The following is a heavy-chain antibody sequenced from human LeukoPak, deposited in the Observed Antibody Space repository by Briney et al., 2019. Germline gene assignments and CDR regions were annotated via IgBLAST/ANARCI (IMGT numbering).Heavy chain of an antibody. CDR2: IFSRWST. J-gene: IGHJ4*02. CDR1: GASLSIYY. V-gene: IGHV4-59*01. CDR3: ARDRRVYSSSSSDFDY. D-gene: IGHD6-13*01. Sequence: SDTLSLTCTVSGASLSIYYGMCIRHPPGKGLEGIGFIFSRWSTNNNPYLNSRITISVDTSKNQFSLQLRSVTAADTAVYYCARDRRVYSSSSSDFDYWGQGTLVTVSS.